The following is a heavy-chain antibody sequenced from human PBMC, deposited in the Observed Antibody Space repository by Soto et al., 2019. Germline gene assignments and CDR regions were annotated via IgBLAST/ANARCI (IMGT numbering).Heavy chain of an antibody. CDR3: AKDTGYGDYGAFDI. Sequence: LRLSCAASGFTFSSYGMHWVRQAPGKGLEWVAVISYDGSNKYYADSVKGRFTISRDNSKNTLYLQMNSLRAEDTAVYYCAKDTGYGDYGAFDIWGQGTMVTVSS. V-gene: IGHV3-30*18. CDR1: GFTFSSYG. CDR2: ISYDGSNK. J-gene: IGHJ3*02. D-gene: IGHD4-17*01.